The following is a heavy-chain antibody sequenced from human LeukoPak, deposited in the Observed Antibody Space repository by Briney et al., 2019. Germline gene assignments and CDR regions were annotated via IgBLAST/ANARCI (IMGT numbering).Heavy chain of an antibody. CDR1: GGSISSGGYY. J-gene: IGHJ4*02. Sequence: PSQTLSLTCTVSGGSISSGGYYWSWIRQPPGKGLEWIGYIYHSGSTYYNPSLKSRVTISVDRSKNQFSLKLSSVTAADTAVYYCARDLPYSSSWGPWGQGTLVTVSS. D-gene: IGHD6-13*01. CDR3: ARDLPYSSSWGP. CDR2: IYHSGST. V-gene: IGHV4-30-2*01.